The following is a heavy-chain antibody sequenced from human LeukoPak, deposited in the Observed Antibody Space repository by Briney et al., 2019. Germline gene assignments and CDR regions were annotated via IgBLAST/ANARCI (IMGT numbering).Heavy chain of an antibody. J-gene: IGHJ4*02. CDR2: ISYDGSNK. D-gene: IGHD3-22*01. CDR3: AREGTMIVVVIPLDY. V-gene: IGHV3-30*04. CDR1: GFTFSSYA. Sequence: GRSLRLSCAASGFTFSSYAMHWVRQAPGKGLEWVAVISYDGSNKYYADSVKGRFTISRDNSKNTLYLQMNSLRAEDTAVYYCAREGTMIVVVIPLDYWGQGTQVTVSS.